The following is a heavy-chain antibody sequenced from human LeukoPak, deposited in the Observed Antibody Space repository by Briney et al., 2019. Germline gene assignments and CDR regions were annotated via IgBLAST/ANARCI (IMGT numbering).Heavy chain of an antibody. CDR2: INHSGRT. V-gene: IGHV4-34*01. CDR3: ARDVVVVPAAIHYGMDV. CDR1: GGSFSDYF. Sequence: SETLSLTCAVYGGSFSDYFWGWIRQPPGKGLEWIGEINHSGRTYYNPSLKSRVTISVDTSKNQFSLNLSSVTAADTAVYYCARDVVVVPAAIHYGMDVWGQGTTDTVSS. J-gene: IGHJ6*02. D-gene: IGHD2-2*01.